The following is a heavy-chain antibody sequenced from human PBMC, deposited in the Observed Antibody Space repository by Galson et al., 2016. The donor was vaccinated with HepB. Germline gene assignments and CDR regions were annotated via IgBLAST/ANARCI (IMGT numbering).Heavy chain of an antibody. D-gene: IGHD2-15*01. J-gene: IGHJ2*01. CDR3: ARPARGYCSGGTCPHPVYFDL. Sequence: QSGAEVKKSGESLKISCTGSGSSFTTFWIGWVRQMPGKGLELMGIIYSGDSETKYNPSFQGQVTISVDKSTSTAYLQWNSLKASDTAMYYCARPARGYCSGGTCPHPVYFDLWGRGTLVTVSS. V-gene: IGHV5-51*01. CDR1: GSSFTTFW. CDR2: IYSGDSET.